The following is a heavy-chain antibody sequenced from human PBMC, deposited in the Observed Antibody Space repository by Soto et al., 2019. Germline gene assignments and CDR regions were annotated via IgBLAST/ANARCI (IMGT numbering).Heavy chain of an antibody. CDR3: GRSGGDYHYYYGMGV. D-gene: IGHD2-21*02. J-gene: IGHJ6*02. CDR1: GFTFNTYW. V-gene: IGHV3-74*01. CDR2: INSDGSST. Sequence: EVQLVESGGGLVQPGGSLRLSCAASGFTFNTYWMNWVRQVAGKGLVWVSRINSDGSSTSYADSVQGRFTISRDNAKTTLYLQMNSLRAEDTAVYYCGRSGGDYHYYYGMGVWGQGTTVTVSS.